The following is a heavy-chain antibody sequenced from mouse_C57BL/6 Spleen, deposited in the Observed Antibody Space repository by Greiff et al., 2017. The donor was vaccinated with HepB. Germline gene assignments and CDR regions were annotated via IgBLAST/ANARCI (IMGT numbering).Heavy chain of an antibody. D-gene: IGHD3-2*02. CDR2: IDPSDSYT. V-gene: IGHV1-50*01. CDR1: GYTFTSYW. Sequence: QVQLQQPGAELVKPGASVKLSCKASGYTFTSYWMQWVKQRPGQGLEWIGEIDPSDSYTNYNQKFKGKATLTVDTSSSTAYMQLSSLTSEDSAVYYCARTGPKAYYFDYWGQGTTLTVSS. CDR3: ARTGPKAYYFDY. J-gene: IGHJ2*01.